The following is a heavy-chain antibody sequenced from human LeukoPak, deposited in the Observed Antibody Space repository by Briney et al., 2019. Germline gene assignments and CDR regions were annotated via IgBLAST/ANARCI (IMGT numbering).Heavy chain of an antibody. V-gene: IGHV1-69*01. CDR1: GGTFSSYA. CDR2: IIPIFGTA. Sequence: SXXVSCKASGGTFSSYAISWVRQAPGQGLEWMGGIIPIFGTANYAQKFQGRVTITADESTSTAYMELSSLRSEDTAVYYCARGHSSSWSDAFDIWGQGTMVTVSS. D-gene: IGHD6-13*01. CDR3: ARGHSSSWSDAFDI. J-gene: IGHJ3*02.